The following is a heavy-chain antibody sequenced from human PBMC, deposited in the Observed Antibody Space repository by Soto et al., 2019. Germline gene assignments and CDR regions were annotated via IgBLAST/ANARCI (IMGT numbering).Heavy chain of an antibody. CDR2: IHSSGST. CDR3: ARDQGVAAAGITWFDP. D-gene: IGHD6-13*01. Sequence: GPGPEVASETLSLTCTVPGASMNSYHWSWIRQPAGKGLEWIGHIHSSGSTNYNPSLKSRVTMSVDTSKNQFSLRLMSLTAADTAVYYCARDQGVAAAGITWFDPWGQGSLVTVSS. V-gene: IGHV4-4*07. J-gene: IGHJ5*02. CDR1: GASMNSYH.